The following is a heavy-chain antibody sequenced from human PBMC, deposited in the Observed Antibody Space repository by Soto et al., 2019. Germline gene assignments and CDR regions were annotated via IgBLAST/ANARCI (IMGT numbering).Heavy chain of an antibody. J-gene: IGHJ4*02. CDR1: GGSISSSNW. Sequence: QVQLQESGPGLVKPSGTLSLTCAVSGGSISSSNWWSWVRQPPGKGLEWIGEIYHSGSTNYNPSLKSRVTISVDKSKNQFSLKLSSVTAADTAVYYCARRQRRSWAAAGGVGFDYWGQGTLVTVSS. CDR3: ARRQRRSWAAAGGVGFDY. CDR2: IYHSGST. V-gene: IGHV4-4*02. D-gene: IGHD6-13*01.